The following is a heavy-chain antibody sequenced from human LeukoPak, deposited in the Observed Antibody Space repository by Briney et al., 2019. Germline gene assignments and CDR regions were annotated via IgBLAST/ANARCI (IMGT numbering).Heavy chain of an antibody. CDR1: GFTFSSYN. CDR2: TRSSGNTI. V-gene: IGHV3-48*02. CDR3: ARDVGGYGTKGSYFDS. J-gene: IGHJ4*02. Sequence: GGSLRLSCAASGFTFSSYNMNWVRQAPGKGLEWVSYTRSSGNTIYYADSVRGRFAISRDNAKNSLYLQMNSLRDEDTAVYYCARDVGGYGTKGSYFDSWGQGTLVTVSS. D-gene: IGHD5-12*01.